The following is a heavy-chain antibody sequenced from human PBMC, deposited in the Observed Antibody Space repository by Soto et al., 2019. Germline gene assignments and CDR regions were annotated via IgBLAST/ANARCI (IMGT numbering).Heavy chain of an antibody. J-gene: IGHJ4*02. CDR1: GYTFTSYG. Sequence: QVHLVQSGAEVKKPGASVKVSCKGSGYTFTSYGITWVRQAPGQGLEWMGLISARNGDTDYAQKLQGRVTVTRDTSTSTACMELRGLRSDDTAVYYCARGWDGDYWGEGALVTVSS. CDR2: ISARNGDT. D-gene: IGHD1-26*01. V-gene: IGHV1-18*01. CDR3: ARGWDGDY.